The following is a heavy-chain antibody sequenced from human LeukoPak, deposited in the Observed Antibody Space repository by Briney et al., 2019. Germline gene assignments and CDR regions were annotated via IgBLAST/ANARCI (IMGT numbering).Heavy chain of an antibody. CDR2: IYSGGST. V-gene: IGHV3-53*05. CDR1: GFTVSSNY. Sequence: HPGGSLRLSCAASGFTVSSNYMSWVRQAPGKGLEWVSVIYSGGSTYYADSVKGRFTISRDNSKNTLYLQMNSLRAEDTAVYYCAKAYIAVAAYYYYYYMDVWGKGTTVTVSS. D-gene: IGHD6-19*01. CDR3: AKAYIAVAAYYYYYYMDV. J-gene: IGHJ6*03.